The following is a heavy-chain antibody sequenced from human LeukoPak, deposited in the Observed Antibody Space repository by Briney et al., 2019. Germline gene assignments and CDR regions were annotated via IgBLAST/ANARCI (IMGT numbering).Heavy chain of an antibody. D-gene: IGHD1-26*01. J-gene: IGHJ3*02. CDR3: ARGSGSHRAFAFDI. V-gene: IGHV4-34*01. Sequence: SKTLSLTCAVYGGSFSGYYWSWIRQPPGKGLEWIGEINHSGSTNYNPSLKSRVTISVDTSKNQFSLKLSSVTAADTAVYYCARGSGSHRAFAFDIWGQGTMVTVSS. CDR1: GGSFSGYY. CDR2: INHSGST.